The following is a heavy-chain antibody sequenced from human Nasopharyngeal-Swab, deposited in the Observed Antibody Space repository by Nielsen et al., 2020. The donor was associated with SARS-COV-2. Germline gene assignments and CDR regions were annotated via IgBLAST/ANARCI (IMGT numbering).Heavy chain of an antibody. CDR3: AREPPFSIKPVYGSGNYFNSGGDY. CDR1: GYTFRSFV. D-gene: IGHD3-10*01. Sequence: ASVKVSCKASGYTFRSFVINWVRQAPGQGLQWMGWIDTNTGTRTYAQGFTGRFVFSLDTSVSTAYLQISSLKAEDTAVYYCAREPPFSIKPVYGSGNYFNSGGDYWGQGTLVTVSS. J-gene: IGHJ4*02. V-gene: IGHV7-4-1*02. CDR2: IDTNTGTR.